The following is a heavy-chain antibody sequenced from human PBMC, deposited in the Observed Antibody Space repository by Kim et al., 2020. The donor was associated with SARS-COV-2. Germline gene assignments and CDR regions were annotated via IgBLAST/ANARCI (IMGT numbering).Heavy chain of an antibody. D-gene: IGHD5-18*01. CDR2: IYPGDSDT. J-gene: IGHJ2*01. Sequence: GESLKISCKGSGYSFTSYWIGWVRQMPGKGLEWMGIIYPGDSDTRYSPSFQGQVTISADKSISTAYLQWSSLKASDTAMYYCARQVDTVVTPVNLLGWYFELWGRGTLVTVSS. CDR3: ARQVDTVVTPVNLLGWYFEL. CDR1: GYSFTSYW. V-gene: IGHV5-51*01.